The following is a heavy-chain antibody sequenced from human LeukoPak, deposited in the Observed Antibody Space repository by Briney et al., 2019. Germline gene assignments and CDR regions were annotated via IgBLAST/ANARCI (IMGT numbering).Heavy chain of an antibody. J-gene: IGHJ6*02. V-gene: IGHV3-30*18. CDR3: AKAGGSADYYYYGMDV. Sequence: PGGSLRLSCAASGFTFSSYGMHWVRQAPGKGLERVAVISYDGSNKYYADSVKGRFTISRDNSKNTLYLQMNSLRAEDTAVYYCAKAGGSADYYYYGMDVWGQGTTVTVSS. CDR1: GFTFSSYG. D-gene: IGHD3-10*01. CDR2: ISYDGSNK.